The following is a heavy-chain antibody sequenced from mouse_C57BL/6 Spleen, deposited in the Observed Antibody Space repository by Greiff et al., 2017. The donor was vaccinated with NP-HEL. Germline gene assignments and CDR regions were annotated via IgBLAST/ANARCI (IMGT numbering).Heavy chain of an antibody. CDR2: IHPNSGST. D-gene: IGHD3-3*01. V-gene: IGHV1-64*01. Sequence: VQLQQPGAELVKPGASVKLSCKASGYTFTSYWMHWVKQRPGQGLEWIGMIHPNSGSTNYNEKFKSKATLTVDKSSSTAYIQLSSLTSEDSAVYYCARGGPYYAMDYWGQGTSVTVSS. J-gene: IGHJ4*01. CDR1: GYTFTSYW. CDR3: ARGGPYYAMDY.